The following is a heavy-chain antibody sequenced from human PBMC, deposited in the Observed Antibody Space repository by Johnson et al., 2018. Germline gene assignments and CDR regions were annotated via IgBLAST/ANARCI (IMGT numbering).Heavy chain of an antibody. CDR1: GFTFSTSV. D-gene: IGHD1-26*01. J-gene: IGHJ3*02. CDR2: ISSSGSYT. Sequence: VQLVESGGGLVKSGGSXRLSCEASGFTFSTSVMNWVRQAPGKGLECVSSISSSGSYTYYADSLKGRLTISRDNAKNSLFLQMNSLRGDDTAVYYCVRGGYNGNYWGVRDAFDIWGQGTMVTVSS. V-gene: IGHV3-21*01. CDR3: VRGGYNGNYWGVRDAFDI.